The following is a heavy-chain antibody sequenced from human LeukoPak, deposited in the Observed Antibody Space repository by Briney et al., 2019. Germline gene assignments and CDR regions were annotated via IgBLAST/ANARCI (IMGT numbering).Heavy chain of an antibody. Sequence: ASVKVSCKASGYTFTGYYMHWVRQVPGQGLEWMGWINPNSGGTNYAQKFQGRVTMTRDTSISTAYMELSRLRSDDTAVYYCARDTGLAAAELDYWGQGTLVTVSS. CDR3: ARDTGLAAAELDY. D-gene: IGHD6-13*01. J-gene: IGHJ4*02. V-gene: IGHV1-2*02. CDR2: INPNSGGT. CDR1: GYTFTGYY.